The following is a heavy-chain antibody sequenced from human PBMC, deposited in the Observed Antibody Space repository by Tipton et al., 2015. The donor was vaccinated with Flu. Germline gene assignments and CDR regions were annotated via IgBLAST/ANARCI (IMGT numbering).Heavy chain of an antibody. D-gene: IGHD4-17*01. CDR1: GGSINGYY. J-gene: IGHJ4*02. V-gene: IGHV4-59*12. CDR3: ARAMSGDYPSLDY. Sequence: TLSLTCTISGGSINGYYWSWIRQPPGKGLEWIGSIYYSGITTYNPSLKSRVTISVDRSKNQFSLNLKSVTAADTAVYFCARAMSGDYPSLDYWGQGTLVTVSS. CDR2: IYYSGIT.